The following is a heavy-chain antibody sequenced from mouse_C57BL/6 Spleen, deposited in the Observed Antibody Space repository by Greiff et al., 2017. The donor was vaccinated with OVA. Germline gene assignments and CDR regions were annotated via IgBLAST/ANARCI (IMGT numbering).Heavy chain of an antibody. CDR3: TRSVPVDY. Sequence: VNVVESGAELVRPGASVTLSCKASGYTFTDYEMHWVKQTPVHGLEWIGAIDPETGGTAYNQKFKGKAILTADKSSSTAYMELRSLTSEDSAVYYCTRSVPVDYWGQGTTLTVSS. CDR1: GYTFTDYE. CDR2: IDPETGGT. V-gene: IGHV1-15*01. J-gene: IGHJ2*01.